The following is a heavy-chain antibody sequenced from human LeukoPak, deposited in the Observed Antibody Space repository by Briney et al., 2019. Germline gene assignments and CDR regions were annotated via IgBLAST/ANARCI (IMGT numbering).Heavy chain of an antibody. Sequence: SETLSLTCTVSGGSISSSSYFWGWTRKPPGKGLEWIGTIFYRGNTYYNPSLKSRVIISVDTSKNQFSLKLNSVTAADTAVYYCARARGSNDVFDIWGQGTLVTVSS. V-gene: IGHV4-39*02. J-gene: IGHJ3*02. CDR1: GGSISSSSYF. CDR3: ARARGSNDVFDI. CDR2: IFYRGNT. D-gene: IGHD3-16*01.